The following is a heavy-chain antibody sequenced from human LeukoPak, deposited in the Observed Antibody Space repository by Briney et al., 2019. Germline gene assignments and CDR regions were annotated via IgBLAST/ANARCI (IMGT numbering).Heavy chain of an antibody. CDR2: IYYSGST. D-gene: IGHD3-3*01. Sequence: PSETLSLTCTVSGGSISSYYWSWIRQPPGKGLEWIGYIYYSGSTYYNPSLKSRVTISVDTSKNQFSLKLSSVTAADTAVYYCARDAKYYDFWSGYYIGYYYMDVWGKGTTVTVSS. V-gene: IGHV4-59*12. CDR1: GGSISSYY. J-gene: IGHJ6*03. CDR3: ARDAKYYDFWSGYYIGYYYMDV.